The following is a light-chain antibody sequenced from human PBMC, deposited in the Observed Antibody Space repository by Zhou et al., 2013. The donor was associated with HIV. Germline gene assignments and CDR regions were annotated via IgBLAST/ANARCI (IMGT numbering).Light chain of an antibody. CDR2: SAS. CDR3: QHYSSYPWT. CDR1: QDISSS. J-gene: IGKJ1*01. V-gene: IGKV1-8*01. Sequence: AIRMTQSPSSLSASVGDRVTITCRASQDISSSLAWYQQKPGTAPKLLISSASTLQSGVPSRFSGSGSGTDFTLTIGSLQPEDFATYYCQHYSSYPWTFGQGTKVEIK.